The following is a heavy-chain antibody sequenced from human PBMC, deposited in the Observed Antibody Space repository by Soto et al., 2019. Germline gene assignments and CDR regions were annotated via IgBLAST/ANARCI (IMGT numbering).Heavy chain of an antibody. CDR1: GGSISSYY. CDR3: ARVWGGAFDI. V-gene: IGHV4-59*01. CDR2: IYYSGST. D-gene: IGHD3-10*01. Sequence: QVQLQESGPGLVKPSETLSLTCPVSGGSISSYYWSWIRQPPGKGLEWVGYIYYSGSTNYTPSHMSRVTISVNTSKNQFSLQLSSVTAASTSVYYCARVWGGAFDIWGQGTMVTVSS. J-gene: IGHJ3*02.